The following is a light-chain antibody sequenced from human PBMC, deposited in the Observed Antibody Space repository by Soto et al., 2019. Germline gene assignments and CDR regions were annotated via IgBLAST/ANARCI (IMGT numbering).Light chain of an antibody. CDR1: QDIRVD. V-gene: IGKV1-6*01. CDR3: LHDYDFPYT. J-gene: IGKJ2*01. Sequence: AIPMTQSPPSLSASVGDRAIITCRASQDIRVDVGWLQQRPGHAPNLLIYAASTLHTGVPSTFTGSGSGTDFTLTINDLQPEDVATSFCLHDYDFPYTGGRRTKLEI. CDR2: AAS.